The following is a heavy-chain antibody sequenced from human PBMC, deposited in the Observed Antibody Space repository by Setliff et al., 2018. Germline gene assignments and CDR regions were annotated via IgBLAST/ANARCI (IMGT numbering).Heavy chain of an antibody. V-gene: IGHV1-2*02. CDR1: GHAFFGYF. D-gene: IGHD1-26*01. CDR2: INPDNGGT. Sequence: GASVKVSCKASGHAFFGYFMNWVRQAPGQGPEWMGWINPDNGGTHYAEKFQGRVTMTRDTSISTAYMELSSLRSDDTAIYYCATAVWEFLYWGQGALVTVSS. J-gene: IGHJ4*02. CDR3: ATAVWEFLY.